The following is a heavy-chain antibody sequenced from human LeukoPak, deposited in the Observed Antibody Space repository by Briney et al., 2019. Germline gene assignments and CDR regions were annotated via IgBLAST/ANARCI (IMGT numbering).Heavy chain of an antibody. CDR2: IYYSGST. V-gene: IGHV4-61*01. CDR1: GGSISSDNYS. D-gene: IGHD5-12*01. J-gene: IGHJ5*02. CDR3: ARDAYRSRSGYDYDWFDP. Sequence: SETLSLTCTVSGGSISSDNYSWSWIRQPPGKGLEWIGYIYYSGSTNYNPSLKSRVTISVDTSKNQFSLKLSSVTAADTAVYYCARDAYRSRSGYDYDWFDPWGQGTLVTVSS.